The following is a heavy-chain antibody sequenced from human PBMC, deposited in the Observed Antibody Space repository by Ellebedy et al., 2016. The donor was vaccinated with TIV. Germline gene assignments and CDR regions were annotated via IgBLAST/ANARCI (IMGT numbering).Heavy chain of an antibody. J-gene: IGHJ4*02. CDR2: ISSSRNIM. D-gene: IGHD1-26*01. Sequence: GGSLRLXXAASGFTFSSYSMNWVRQAPGKGLEWVSYISSSRNIMYYADSMEGRFTISRDDAKNSLYLQMNSLRAEDTAVYYCARDMAGSYYYWGQGTLVTVSS. CDR1: GFTFSSYS. CDR3: ARDMAGSYYY. V-gene: IGHV3-48*04.